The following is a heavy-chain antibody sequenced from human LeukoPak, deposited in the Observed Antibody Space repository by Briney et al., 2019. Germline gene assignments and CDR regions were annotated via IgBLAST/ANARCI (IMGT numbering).Heavy chain of an antibody. CDR2: IKRDGSDK. CDR3: ARSLGSCSGGSCYS. Sequence: PGGSLRLSCAASGFTFSNYWMSWVRQAPGNGLEWVANIKRDGSDKYYVDSVKGRFTISRDNAKNSLYLQVNSLRADDTAVYYCARSLGSCSGGSCYSWGQGTPVTVSS. CDR1: GFTFSNYW. V-gene: IGHV3-7*03. D-gene: IGHD2-15*01. J-gene: IGHJ4*02.